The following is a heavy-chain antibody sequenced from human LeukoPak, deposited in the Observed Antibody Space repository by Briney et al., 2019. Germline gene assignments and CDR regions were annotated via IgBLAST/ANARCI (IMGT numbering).Heavy chain of an antibody. CDR1: GFTFGSYA. D-gene: IGHD5-12*01. J-gene: IGHJ4*02. CDR3: ARAADTVATAPDY. CDR2: ISDSGGST. Sequence: PGGSLRLSCAASGFTFGSYAMSWVRQAPGKGLEWVSGISDSGGSTHYADSVKGRFTISRDNSKNTLYLQMNSLTAEDTAVYYCARAADTVATAPDYWGQGTLVTVSS. V-gene: IGHV3-23*01.